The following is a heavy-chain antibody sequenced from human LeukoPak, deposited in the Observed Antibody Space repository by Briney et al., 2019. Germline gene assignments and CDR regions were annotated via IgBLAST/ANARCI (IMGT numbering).Heavy chain of an antibody. J-gene: IGHJ6*02. D-gene: IGHD2-2*02. CDR2: IDPSDSYT. V-gene: IGHV5-10-1*01. CDR1: GYSFTSYW. Sequence: GESLKISCKGSGYSFTSYWISWVRQMPGKGLEWMGRIDPSDSYTNYSPSFPGHVTISADKSISTAYLQLSSLKASDTAMYYCARRFCSSTSCYNGYYGMDVWGQGTTVTVSS. CDR3: ARRFCSSTSCYNGYYGMDV.